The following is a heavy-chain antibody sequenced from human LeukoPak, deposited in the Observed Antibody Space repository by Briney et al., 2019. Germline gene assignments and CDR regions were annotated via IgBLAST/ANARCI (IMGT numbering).Heavy chain of an antibody. CDR1: GYSFTSYW. Sequence: GESLKISCKGSGYSFTSYWIGWVRQMPGKGREWMGIIYPGDSDTRYSPSFQGQVTISADKSISTAYLQWSSLKASDTAMYYCARLGGRQYGSGGYYNLDYWGQGTLVTVSS. CDR3: ARLGGRQYGSGGYYNLDY. D-gene: IGHD3-10*01. J-gene: IGHJ4*02. CDR2: IYPGDSDT. V-gene: IGHV5-51*01.